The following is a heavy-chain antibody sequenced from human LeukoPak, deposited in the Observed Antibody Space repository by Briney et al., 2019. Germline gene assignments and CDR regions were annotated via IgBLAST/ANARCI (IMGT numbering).Heavy chain of an antibody. D-gene: IGHD3-22*01. Sequence: ASVKVCCKASGYTFTSYGISWVRQAPGQGLEWMGWISAYNGNTNYAQKLQGRVTMTTDTSTSTAYMELRSLRSDDTAVYYCARDGSTYYYDSSGYYPHWGQGTLVTVSS. CDR3: ARDGSTYYYDSSGYYPH. CDR2: ISAYNGNT. CDR1: GYTFTSYG. V-gene: IGHV1-18*01. J-gene: IGHJ4*02.